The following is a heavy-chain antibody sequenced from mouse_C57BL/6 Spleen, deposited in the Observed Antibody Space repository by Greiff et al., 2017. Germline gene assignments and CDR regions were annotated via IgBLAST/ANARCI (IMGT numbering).Heavy chain of an antibody. J-gene: IGHJ4*01. D-gene: IGHD2-3*01. V-gene: IGHV14-4*01. CDR3: TRGYYQFYYAMDY. CDR2: IDPENGDT. Sequence: VQLQQSGAELVRPGASVKLSCTASGFNIKDDYMHWVKQRPEQGLEWIGWIDPENGDTEYASKFQGKATITADTSSTTAYLQLSSLTSEDTAVYYCTRGYYQFYYAMDYWGQGTSVTVSS. CDR1: GFNIKDDY.